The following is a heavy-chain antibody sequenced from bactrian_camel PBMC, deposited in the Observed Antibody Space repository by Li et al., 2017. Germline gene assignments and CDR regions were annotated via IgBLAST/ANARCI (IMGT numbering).Heavy chain of an antibody. V-gene: IGHV3S1*01. J-gene: IGHJ4*01. CDR1: GFTFSNYW. CDR2: INSAGVST. D-gene: IGHD6*01. Sequence: HVQLVESGGGLVQPGGSLRLSCAASGFTFSNYWMYWVRQAPGKGLEWVSSINSAGVSTYYGDSVKGRFTISRDNAKNTVYLQMNSLQGEDTAVYYCAAGPWYTDEYKYWGQGTQVTVS. CDR3: AAGPWYTDEYKY.